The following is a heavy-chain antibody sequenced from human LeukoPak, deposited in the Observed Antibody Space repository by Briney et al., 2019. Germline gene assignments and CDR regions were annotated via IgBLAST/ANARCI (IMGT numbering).Heavy chain of an antibody. CDR1: GYTFTSYG. V-gene: IGHV1-18*01. CDR2: ISPYNGNT. J-gene: IGHJ4*02. D-gene: IGHD3-10*01. Sequence: ASVKVSCTASGYTFTSYGISWVRQAPGQGLEWMGWISPYNGNTNYAQKVQGRATMTTGTSTSTAYMELRSLRSDDTAVYYCARHYYGSGTYYHFDSWGQGTLVTVSS. CDR3: ARHYYGSGTYYHFDS.